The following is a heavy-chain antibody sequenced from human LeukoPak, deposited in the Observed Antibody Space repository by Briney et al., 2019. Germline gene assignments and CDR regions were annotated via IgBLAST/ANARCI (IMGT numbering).Heavy chain of an antibody. J-gene: IGHJ4*02. Sequence: ASVKVSCKASGYTFTSYDINSVRQASGQGLEWMGWMNPNSGNTGYAQKFQGRVTMTRNTSISTAYMELSSLRSEDTAVYYCARRRGFMVQGVINLDYWGQGTLVTVSS. V-gene: IGHV1-8*01. CDR3: ARRRGFMVQGVINLDY. D-gene: IGHD3-10*01. CDR1: GYTFTSYD. CDR2: MNPNSGNT.